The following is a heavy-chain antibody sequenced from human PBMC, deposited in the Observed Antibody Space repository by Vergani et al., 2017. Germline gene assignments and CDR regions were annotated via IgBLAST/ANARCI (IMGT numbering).Heavy chain of an antibody. Sequence: QVQLQESGPGLVKPSQTLSLTCTVSGGPISSGGYYWSWIRQHPGKGLEWIGYIYYSGSTYYNPSLKSRVTISVDTSKNQFSLKLSSVTAADTAVYYCARDIVVVPAGRYFDYWGQGTLVIVSS. V-gene: IGHV4-31*03. D-gene: IGHD2-2*01. CDR1: GGPISSGGYY. J-gene: IGHJ4*02. CDR2: IYYSGST. CDR3: ARDIVVVPAGRYFDY.